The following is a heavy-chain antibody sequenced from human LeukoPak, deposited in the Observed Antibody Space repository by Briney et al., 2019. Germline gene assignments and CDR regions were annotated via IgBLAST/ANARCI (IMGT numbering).Heavy chain of an antibody. V-gene: IGHV4-34*01. CDR1: GGSFSGYY. D-gene: IGHD2/OR15-2a*01. CDR2: INHSGST. J-gene: IGHJ2*01. Sequence: KPSETLSLTCAVYGGSFSGYYWSWIRQPPGKGLEWIGEINHSGSTNYNPSLKSRVTISVDPSKKQFSLKLSSVTAADTAVYYCARLAQNRGRYFDLWGRGTLVTVSS. CDR3: ARLAQNRGRYFDL.